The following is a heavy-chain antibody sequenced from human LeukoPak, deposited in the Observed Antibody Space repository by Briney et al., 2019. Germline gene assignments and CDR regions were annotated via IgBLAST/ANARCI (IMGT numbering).Heavy chain of an antibody. J-gene: IGHJ4*02. CDR3: ARGLQTVYYYDSSGYYDY. Sequence: SQTLSLTCTVSGGSISSGGYYWSWGRQHPGKGLEWIGYIYYSGSTYYNPSLKGRVNISVDTSKSQFSLKLNSVTAADTAVYYRARGLQTVYYYDSSGYYDYWGQGTLVTVSS. CDR2: IYYSGST. V-gene: IGHV4-31*03. CDR1: GGSISSGGYY. D-gene: IGHD3-22*01.